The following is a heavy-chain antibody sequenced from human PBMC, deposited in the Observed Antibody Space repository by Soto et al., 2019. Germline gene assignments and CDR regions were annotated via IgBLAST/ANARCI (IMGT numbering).Heavy chain of an antibody. D-gene: IGHD3-22*01. Sequence: GGSLRLYCAASGFTFSSYWMHWVRQAPGKGLVWVSRINSDGSSTSYADSVKGRFTISRDNAKNTLYLQMNSLRAEDTAVYYCARDAYYYDSSGYYADYYYYYGMDVCGQGTTVTVSS. CDR1: GFTFSSYW. J-gene: IGHJ6*02. V-gene: IGHV3-74*01. CDR3: ARDAYYYDSSGYYADYYYYYGMDV. CDR2: INSDGSST.